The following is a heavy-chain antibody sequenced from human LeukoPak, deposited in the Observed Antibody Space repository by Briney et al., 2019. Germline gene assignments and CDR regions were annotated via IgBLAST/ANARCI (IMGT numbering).Heavy chain of an antibody. CDR3: ARGPSDNWYDP. CDR1: GFTVSNSY. D-gene: IGHD1-26*01. Sequence: GGTLRLSCAASGFTVSNSYMTWVRQAPGKGLEWVSVMQSGGSTYYADAVKGRFTISRDNSKSTLHLQMNSLRAEDTAVYYCARGPSDNWYDPWGQGIVVTVSS. CDR2: MQSGGST. J-gene: IGHJ5*02. V-gene: IGHV3-53*01.